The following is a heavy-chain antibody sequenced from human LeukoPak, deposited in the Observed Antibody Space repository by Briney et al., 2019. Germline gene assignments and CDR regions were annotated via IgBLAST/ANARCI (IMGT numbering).Heavy chain of an antibody. CDR3: ARDLGHSSSWYEAFDI. V-gene: IGHV4-39*07. J-gene: IGHJ3*02. Sequence: SETLSLTCTVSGASISTIISYWGWIRQTPGKGLEWIGSIYYSGTTYYNPSLKSRVTISVDTSKNQFSLKLSSVTAADTAVYYCARDLGHSSSWYEAFDIWGQGTMVTVSS. CDR2: IYYSGTT. CDR1: GASISTIISY. D-gene: IGHD6-13*01.